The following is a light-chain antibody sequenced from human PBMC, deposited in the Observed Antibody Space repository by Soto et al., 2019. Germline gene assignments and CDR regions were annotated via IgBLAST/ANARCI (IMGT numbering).Light chain of an antibody. CDR3: QQFHSFPIT. V-gene: IGKV1-5*01. Sequence: DIQMTQSPSTLSASAGDRVTNTCRASQSITIWLAWYQQKPGKAPKLLIYDASTLESGVPSRFSGSGSGTEFTLTISSLQPDDFATYCQQFHSFPITFGQGTRLEIK. J-gene: IGKJ5*01. CDR1: QSITIW. CDR2: DAS.